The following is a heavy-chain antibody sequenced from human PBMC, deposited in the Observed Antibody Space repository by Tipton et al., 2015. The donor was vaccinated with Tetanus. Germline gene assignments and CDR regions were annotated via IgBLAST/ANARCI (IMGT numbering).Heavy chain of an antibody. CDR3: ARGDTAEEDYYYYGMDV. V-gene: IGHV4-34*01. CDR2: INHRGST. CDR1: GGSFSGYY. J-gene: IGHJ6*02. D-gene: IGHD5-18*01. Sequence: TLSLTCAVYGGSFSGYYWSWIRQPPGKGLEWIGEINHRGSTNYNPSLKSRVTISVDTSKNQFSLKLSSVTAADTAVYYCARGDTAEEDYYYYGMDVWGQGTTVTVSS.